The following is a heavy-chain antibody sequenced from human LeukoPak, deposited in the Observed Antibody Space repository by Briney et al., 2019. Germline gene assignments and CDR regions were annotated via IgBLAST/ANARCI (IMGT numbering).Heavy chain of an antibody. CDR3: AIDLVDPLAMGYFDS. CDR2: MKPDGREI. CDR1: GFTFSTYW. Sequence: GGSLRLSCAASGFTFSTYWMSWLRQAPGKGLEWLANMKPDGREIYYGDSVKGRFTISRDNSKNSVYLQMNSLRAEDTAVYYCAIDLVDPLAMGYFDSWGQGILVTVSS. J-gene: IGHJ4*02. V-gene: IGHV3-7*03. D-gene: IGHD2-2*01.